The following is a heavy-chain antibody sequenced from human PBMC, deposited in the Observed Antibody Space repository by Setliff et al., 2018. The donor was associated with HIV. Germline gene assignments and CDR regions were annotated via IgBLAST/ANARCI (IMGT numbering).Heavy chain of an antibody. J-gene: IGHJ6*03. Sequence: PSETLSLTCTVSSGSISGFYWTWIRQPAGKGLEWIGRISASGTTVYNPSLKSRVIMSVATSKKYFALRVTFVTAADSAVYYCARDTWFGESEDPFYYYMDVWGKGTTVTVSS. CDR3: ARDTWFGESEDPFYYYMDV. V-gene: IGHV4-4*07. CDR2: ISASGTT. D-gene: IGHD3-10*01. CDR1: SGSISGFY.